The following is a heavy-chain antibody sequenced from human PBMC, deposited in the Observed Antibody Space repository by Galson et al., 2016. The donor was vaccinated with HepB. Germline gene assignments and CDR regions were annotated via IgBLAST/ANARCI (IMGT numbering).Heavy chain of an antibody. J-gene: IGHJ3*02. CDR2: IIPIFGTV. Sequence: SVKVSCKASGGTFSSDAINWVRQAPGEGLEWMGGIIPIFGTVNYAQKFHGRVTITADESTSTAYLELRSLRSEDTAVYYCARTPDRSGHYLPLGAFDIWGQGTMVTASS. CDR3: ARTPDRSGHYLPLGAFDI. V-gene: IGHV1-69*13. D-gene: IGHD3-22*01. CDR1: GGTFSSDA.